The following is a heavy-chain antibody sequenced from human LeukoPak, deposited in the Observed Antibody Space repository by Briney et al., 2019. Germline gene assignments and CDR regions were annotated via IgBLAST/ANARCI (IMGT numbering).Heavy chain of an antibody. D-gene: IGHD5-12*01. V-gene: IGHV3-9*01. CDR1: GFTFDDYA. CDR2: ISWNSGSI. CDR3: AKDMGVYSGYDSYFQH. Sequence: PGRFLRLSCAASGFTFDDYAMHWVRQAPGKGLEWVSGISWNSGSIGYADSVKGRFTISRDNAKNSLYLQMNSLRAEDTALYYCAKDMGVYSGYDSYFQHWGQGTLVTVSS. J-gene: IGHJ1*01.